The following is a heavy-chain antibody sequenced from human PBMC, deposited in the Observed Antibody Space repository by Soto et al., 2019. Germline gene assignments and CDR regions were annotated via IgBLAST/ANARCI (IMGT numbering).Heavy chain of an antibody. Sequence: SEALSLTFTVLGCSILSSSFYWGWNRYPPGKGLEWIGSIYYSGSTYYNPSLKSRVTISVDTSKNQFSLKLSSVTAADTAVYYCARHCDYDIFLAVASPFGMDVWGQGTTVS. CDR2: IYYSGST. J-gene: IGHJ6*02. CDR3: ARHCDYDIFLAVASPFGMDV. D-gene: IGHD3-9*01. CDR1: GCSILSSSFY. V-gene: IGHV4-39*01.